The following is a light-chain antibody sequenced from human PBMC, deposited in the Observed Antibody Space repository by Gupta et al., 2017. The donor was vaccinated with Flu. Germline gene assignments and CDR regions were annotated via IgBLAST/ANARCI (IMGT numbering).Light chain of an antibody. CDR2: WAS. J-gene: IGKJ4*01. Sequence: DIVMTQSPDSLVVSLGERATINCKSSQSILYSSTNKNYLSWFQQKPGQSPKLLIYWASTRESAVPDRLRGRGSETDFTLTISSMKAEDVAVSYCQRYSTDPLTLGGGTRVEIK. CDR3: QRYSTDPLT. CDR1: QSILYSSTNKNY. V-gene: IGKV4-1*01.